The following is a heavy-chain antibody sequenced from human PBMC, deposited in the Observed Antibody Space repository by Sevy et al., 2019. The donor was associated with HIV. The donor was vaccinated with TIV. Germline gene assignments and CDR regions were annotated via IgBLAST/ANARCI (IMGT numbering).Heavy chain of an antibody. J-gene: IGHJ4*02. D-gene: IGHD6-19*01. CDR3: VGPTLTYSSGWSYYDS. Sequence: SETLSLTCTVSGASISSSGYYWGWIRQPPGKGLEWIASINYGGSIFYNPSLKSRVSISSDTSKNQFSLKLNSVTAAETAIYYCVGPTLTYSSGWSYYDSWGEGTVVTVSS. CDR1: GASISSSGYY. CDR2: INYGGSI. V-gene: IGHV4-39*01.